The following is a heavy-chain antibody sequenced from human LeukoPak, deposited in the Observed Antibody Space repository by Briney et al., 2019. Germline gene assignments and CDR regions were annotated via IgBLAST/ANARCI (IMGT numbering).Heavy chain of an antibody. CDR3: ARGPPDCSSTSCYAFDAFDI. CDR1: SYSISSGYY. CDR2: MYSSGST. J-gene: IGHJ3*02. D-gene: IGHD2-2*01. V-gene: IGHV4-38-2*02. Sequence: SETLSLTCSVSSYSISSGYYWGWIRQPPGKGLEWIGSMYSSGSTYYNPSLKSRVTISVDTSKNQFSLKLSSVTAADTAVYYCARGPPDCSSTSCYAFDAFDIWGQGTMVTVSS.